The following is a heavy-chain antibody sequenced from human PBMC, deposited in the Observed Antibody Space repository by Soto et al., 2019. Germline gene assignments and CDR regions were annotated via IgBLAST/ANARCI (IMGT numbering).Heavy chain of an antibody. Sequence: SETLSLTCTVSGGSISSYYWSWIRQPPGKGLEWIGYIYYSGSTNYNPSLKSRVTISVDTSKNQFSLKLSSVTAADTAVYYCARDGINCSSTSCYDYYGMDVWGQGTTVTVSS. CDR1: GGSISSYY. CDR2: IYYSGST. J-gene: IGHJ6*02. CDR3: ARDGINCSSTSCYDYYGMDV. V-gene: IGHV4-59*01. D-gene: IGHD2-2*01.